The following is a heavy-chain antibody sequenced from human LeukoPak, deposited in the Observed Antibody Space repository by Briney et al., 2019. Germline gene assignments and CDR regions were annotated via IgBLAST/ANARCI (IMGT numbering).Heavy chain of an antibody. V-gene: IGHV3-66*01. CDR1: GFTVSSNY. D-gene: IGHD4-17*01. Sequence: GGSLRLSCAASGFTVSSNYMSWVRQAPGKGLEWVSVIYSGGSTYYADSVKGRFTISRDNSKNTLYLQMNGLRAEDTAVYYCARDVRGTTTGDYWGQGTLVTVSS. CDR2: IYSGGST. J-gene: IGHJ4*02. CDR3: ARDVRGTTTGDY.